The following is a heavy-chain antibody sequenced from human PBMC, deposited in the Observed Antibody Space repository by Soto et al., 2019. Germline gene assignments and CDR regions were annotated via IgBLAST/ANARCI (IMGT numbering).Heavy chain of an antibody. CDR1: GYTFTSYY. J-gene: IGHJ4*02. D-gene: IGHD3-22*01. CDR3: ASSMVIGVTYFDY. CDR2: INPSGGST. Sequence: QVQLVQSGAEVKKPGASVKVSCKASGYTFTSYYMHWVRQAPGQGLEWMGIINPSGGSTSYAQKVQGRVTLTRDTSTSTVYMELSSLRSEDTAVYYCASSMVIGVTYFDYWGQGTLVTVSS. V-gene: IGHV1-46*01.